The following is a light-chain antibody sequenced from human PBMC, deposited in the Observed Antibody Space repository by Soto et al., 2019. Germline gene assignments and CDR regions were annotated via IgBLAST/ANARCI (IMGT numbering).Light chain of an antibody. J-gene: IGKJ1*01. CDR1: QSITRW. CDR2: DAS. Sequence: GDRVTITCRASQSITRWLAWYQQKPGEAPKLLIYDASNLQSGVPPRFSGSGSGTDFTLAISSLQPEDSATYYCLQDINYPWTFGQGTKVDI. V-gene: IGKV1-5*01. CDR3: LQDINYPWT.